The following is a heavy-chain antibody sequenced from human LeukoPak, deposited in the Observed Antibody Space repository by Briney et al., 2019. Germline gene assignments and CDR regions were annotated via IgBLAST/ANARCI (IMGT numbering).Heavy chain of an antibody. D-gene: IGHD4-11*01. V-gene: IGHV3-66*03. Sequence: GRSLRLSCAASGFTVSSNYMSWVRQAPGKGLEWVSVIYSCGSTYYADSVKGRFTISRDNSKNTLYLQMNSLRAEDTAVYYCAKDPRGLPTFDDWGQGTLVTVSS. CDR2: IYSCGST. CDR1: GFTVSSNY. J-gene: IGHJ4*02. CDR3: AKDPRGLPTFDD.